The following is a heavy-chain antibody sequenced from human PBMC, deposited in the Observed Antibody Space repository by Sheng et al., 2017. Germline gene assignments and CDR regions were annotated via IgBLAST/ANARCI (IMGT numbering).Heavy chain of an antibody. V-gene: IGHV3-30*02. CDR1: GFTFSSYG. D-gene: IGHD2-8*02. CDR3: AKDQYAKRRIVLVVPNIDY. Sequence: QVQLVESGGGVVQPGGSLRLSCAASGFTFSSYGMHWVRQAPGKGLEWVAFIRYDGSNKYYADSVKGRFTISRDNSKNTLYLQMNSLRAEDTAVYYCAKDQYAKRRIVLVVPNIDYWGQGTLVTVSS. CDR2: IRYDGSNK. J-gene: IGHJ4*01.